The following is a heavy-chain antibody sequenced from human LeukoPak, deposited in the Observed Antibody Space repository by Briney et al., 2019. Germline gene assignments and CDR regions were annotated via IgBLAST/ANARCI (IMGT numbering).Heavy chain of an antibody. V-gene: IGHV3-21*01. CDR2: ISSSSSYI. CDR1: GFTFSNYG. J-gene: IGHJ4*02. Sequence: PGGSLRLSCAASGFTFSNYGMNWVRQAPGKGLEWVSSISSSSSYIYYADSVKGRFTISRDNAKNSLYLQMNSLRAEDTAVYYCATSSVTTGIDFDCWGQGTLVTVSS. CDR3: ATSSVTTGIDFDC. D-gene: IGHD4-17*01.